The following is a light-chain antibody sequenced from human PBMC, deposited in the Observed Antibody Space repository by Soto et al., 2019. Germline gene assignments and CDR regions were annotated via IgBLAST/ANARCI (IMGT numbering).Light chain of an antibody. V-gene: IGKV3-15*01. CDR2: DAS. J-gene: IGKJ1*01. Sequence: EIVMTQSPATLSVSPGERVTLSCRASQSVGSNLAWYQQKPGQAPRLLIYDASTRATDFPARFSGRGSGTEFTLTISSLQPEDSAVYYCYHYNNWRPFGQGTKV. CDR1: QSVGSN. CDR3: YHYNNWRP.